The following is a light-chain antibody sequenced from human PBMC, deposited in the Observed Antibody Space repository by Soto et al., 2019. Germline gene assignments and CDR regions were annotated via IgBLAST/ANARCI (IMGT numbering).Light chain of an antibody. CDR1: SSDVGAYNY. Sequence: QSALTQPASVSGSPGQSITISCAGTSSDVGAYNYVSWYQQHPGKAPKLVIYEVGDRPSGVSNRFSGSKSGNTASLTISGLQAEDEADYYCSSYTSSTTQVFGGGTQLTV. CDR2: EVG. V-gene: IGLV2-14*01. CDR3: SSYTSSTTQV. J-gene: IGLJ3*02.